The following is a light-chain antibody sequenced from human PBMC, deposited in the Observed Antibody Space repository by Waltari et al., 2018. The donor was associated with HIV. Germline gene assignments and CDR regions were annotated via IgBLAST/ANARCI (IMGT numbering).Light chain of an antibody. J-gene: IGLJ2*01. CDR2: EVS. CDR3: SSYAGSNNFGV. V-gene: IGLV2-8*01. Sequence: SAPIPPPSASGSPGQSVPIPCIGTSSDVCGYNYDSRYQQHPGKAPKPMIYEVSTRPSGVPVRFSGSKSGNTASLTVSGLQAEDEADYYCSSYAGSNNFGVFGGGTKLTVL. CDR1: SSDVCGYNY.